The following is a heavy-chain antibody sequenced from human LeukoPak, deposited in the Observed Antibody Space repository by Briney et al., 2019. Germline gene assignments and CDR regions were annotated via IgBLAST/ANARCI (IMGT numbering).Heavy chain of an antibody. D-gene: IGHD3-22*01. V-gene: IGHV3-21*01. J-gene: IGHJ4*02. CDR2: ISSSSSDI. CDR1: GSTFSTYS. CDR3: ARAIWESTGYYFDY. Sequence: GGSLRLSCAASGSTFSTYSMNWVRQAPGKGLEWVSSISSSSSDIYYADSVKGRFTVSRDNAKKSLYLQMNSLRAEDTAVYYCARAIWESTGYYFDYWGQGTLVTVSS.